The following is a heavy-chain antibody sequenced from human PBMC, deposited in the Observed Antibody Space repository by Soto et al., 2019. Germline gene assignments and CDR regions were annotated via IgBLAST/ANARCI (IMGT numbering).Heavy chain of an antibody. CDR1: GFTFSSYG. D-gene: IGHD5-18*01. V-gene: IGHV3-30*18. CDR2: ISYDGSNK. CDR3: AKSGQLWPDY. Sequence: QVQLVESGGGVVQPGRSLRLSCAASGFTFSSYGMHWVRQAPGKGLEWVAVISYDGSNKYYADSVKGRFTISRDNSKNTLYLQMNSLRAEDAAVYYCAKSGQLWPDYWGQGTLVTVSS. J-gene: IGHJ4*02.